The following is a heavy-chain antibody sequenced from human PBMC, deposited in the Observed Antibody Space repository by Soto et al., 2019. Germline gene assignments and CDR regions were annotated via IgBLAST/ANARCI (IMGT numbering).Heavy chain of an antibody. D-gene: IGHD4-17*01. CDR3: ASSLRSTVTNYWFDP. CDR2: INHSGST. CDR1: GGTFGDLC. V-gene: IGHV4-34*01. J-gene: IGHJ5*02. Sequence: VVGGTFGDLCCSLIRQHKRKELEWIGEINHSGSTNYNPSLKSRVTISVDTSKNQFSLKLCSVTAADTAVYYCASSLRSTVTNYWFDPWGKGTLVTVSS.